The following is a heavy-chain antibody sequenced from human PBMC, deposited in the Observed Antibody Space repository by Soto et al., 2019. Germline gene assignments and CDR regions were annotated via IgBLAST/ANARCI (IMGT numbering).Heavy chain of an antibody. J-gene: IGHJ4*02. D-gene: IGHD3-16*01. Sequence: QVHLQESGPGLVRPSETLTLTCAVSGDSISSPYWSWIRQSPRRGLEWIGYIFYGGTVTYNPSLGSRATFSVDTSNNHFSLKLSLMTAADTAVYYCARGGGSPLDYWGQGTLVTVSS. CDR1: GDSISSPY. V-gene: IGHV4-59*11. CDR3: ARGGGSPLDY. CDR2: IFYGGTV.